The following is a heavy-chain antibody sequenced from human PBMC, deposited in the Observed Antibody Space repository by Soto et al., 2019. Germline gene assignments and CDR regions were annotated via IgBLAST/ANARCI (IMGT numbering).Heavy chain of an antibody. J-gene: IGHJ5*02. CDR1: GFIFRSYA. CDR3: ARSSSWYRWFDP. Sequence: QVQLVESGGGVVQPGRSLRLSCAASGFIFRSYAMHWVRQAPGKGLEWVAVISYDGSKEYYADSVKGRFTISRDNSKTTLYLQMNSLRPEDTAVYYCARSSSWYRWFDPWGQGTLVTVSS. CDR2: ISYDGSKE. V-gene: IGHV3-30-3*01. D-gene: IGHD6-13*01.